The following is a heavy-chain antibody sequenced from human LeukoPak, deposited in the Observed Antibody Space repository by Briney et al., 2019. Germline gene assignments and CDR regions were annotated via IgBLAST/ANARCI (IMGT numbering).Heavy chain of an antibody. Sequence: ASVKVSCKASGYTFTSYGISWVGQAPGQGLEWMGWISANDDNKNYAQKFQGRVTMTTDTSTSTAYMELRSLRSDDTAVYYCARDYDFRSTYNCFDPWGQGTLVTVSS. CDR2: ISANDDNK. CDR3: ARDYDFRSTYNCFDP. V-gene: IGHV1-18*01. J-gene: IGHJ5*02. CDR1: GYTFTSYG. D-gene: IGHD3-3*01.